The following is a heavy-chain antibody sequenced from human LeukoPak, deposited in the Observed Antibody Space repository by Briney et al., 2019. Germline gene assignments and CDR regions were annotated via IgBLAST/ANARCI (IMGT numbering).Heavy chain of an antibody. Sequence: SETLSLTCTVSGGSISSYYWSWIRQPPGKGLEWIGYIYYSGSTNYNPSLKSRVTISVDTSKNQFSLKLSSVTAADTAVYYCARSPRIAARLGAFDIWGQGTMVTVSS. CDR2: IYYSGST. D-gene: IGHD6-6*01. CDR3: ARSPRIAARLGAFDI. J-gene: IGHJ3*02. CDR1: GGSISSYY. V-gene: IGHV4-59*01.